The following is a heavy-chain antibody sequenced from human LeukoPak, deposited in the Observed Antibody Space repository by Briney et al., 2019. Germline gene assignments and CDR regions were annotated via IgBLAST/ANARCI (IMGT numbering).Heavy chain of an antibody. CDR1: GYTFTGYY. CDR2: INPNSGGT. Sequence: ASVKVSCKASGYTFTGYYMHWVRQAPGQGLEWMGWINPNSGGTNYAQKFQGRVTMTRDTSISTAYMELSRLRSDDTAVYYCARRWGDSGSYSPLDYWGQGTLVTVSS. D-gene: IGHD3-10*01. J-gene: IGHJ4*02. V-gene: IGHV1-2*02. CDR3: ARRWGDSGSYSPLDY.